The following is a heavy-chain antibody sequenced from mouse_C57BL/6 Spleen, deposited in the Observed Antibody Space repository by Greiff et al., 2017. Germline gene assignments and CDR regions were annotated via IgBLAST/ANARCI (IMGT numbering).Heavy chain of an antibody. CDR2: ISSGSSTL. CDR3: ARRGSTVVARSYWYFDG. V-gene: IGHV5-17*01. CDR1: GFTFSDYG. Sequence: EVHLVESGGGLVKPGGSLKLSCAASGFTFSDYGMHWVRQAPEKGLEWVAYISSGSSTLYYADTVKGRFTISRDNAKNTLFLQMTSLRSEDTAMYYCARRGSTVVARSYWYFDGWGTGATVTVSS. J-gene: IGHJ1*03. D-gene: IGHD1-1*01.